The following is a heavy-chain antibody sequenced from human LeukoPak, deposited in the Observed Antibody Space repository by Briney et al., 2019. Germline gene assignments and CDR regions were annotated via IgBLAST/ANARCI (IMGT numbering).Heavy chain of an antibody. Sequence: GGSLRLSCSASGFAFSNYGMHWVRQAPGKGQEYVSAISGNGDSTYYADSVKVRFSISRDNSKNTLYLHRSSLRTEDTAVYFCVKSHYRGYYGMDVWGQGTTVTVSS. CDR3: VKSHYRGYYGMDV. J-gene: IGHJ6*02. D-gene: IGHD1-14*01. CDR2: ISGNGDST. V-gene: IGHV3-64D*09. CDR1: GFAFSNYG.